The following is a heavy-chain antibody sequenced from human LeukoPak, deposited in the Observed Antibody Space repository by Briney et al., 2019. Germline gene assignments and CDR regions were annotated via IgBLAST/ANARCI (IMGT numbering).Heavy chain of an antibody. V-gene: IGHV4-39*01. J-gene: IGHJ5*02. CDR1: GGSISSSSYY. CDR2: IYYSGST. Sequence: SETLSLTCTVSGGSISSSSYYWGWVRQPPGKGLEWIVSIYYSGSTYYNPSLKSRVTISVDTSQNQFSLKLSSVTAADTAVYYCARLFGELLDYNWFDPWGQGTLVTVSS. CDR3: ARLFGELLDYNWFDP. D-gene: IGHD3-10*01.